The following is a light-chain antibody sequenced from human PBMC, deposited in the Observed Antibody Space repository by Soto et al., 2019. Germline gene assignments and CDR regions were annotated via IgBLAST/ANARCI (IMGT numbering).Light chain of an antibody. CDR2: DAS. J-gene: IGKJ2*01. Sequence: EIVLTQSPATLSLSPGERATLSCRASQSISSYLAWYQQKPGQAPRLLIYDASNRATGIPARFSGSGSGTDFTLTISSLEPEDFGVYYCQQGRNWPNTFGQGTKLEIK. V-gene: IGKV3-11*01. CDR3: QQGRNWPNT. CDR1: QSISSY.